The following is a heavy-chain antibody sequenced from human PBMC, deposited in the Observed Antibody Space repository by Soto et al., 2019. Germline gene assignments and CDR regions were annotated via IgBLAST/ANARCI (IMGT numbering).Heavy chain of an antibody. J-gene: IGHJ6*03. Sequence: QVQLQESGPGLVKPSWTLSLTCAASRGSISASNWWSWVRQPPGKGLEWIGEIYRSGSTNYNPSLKSRVTISVDKSKNQFSLKLSSVTAADTAVYYCERGNRDYYYYMDVWGKGTTVTVSS. D-gene: IGHD3-10*01. V-gene: IGHV4-4*02. CDR2: IYRSGST. CDR3: ERGNRDYYYYMDV. CDR1: RGSISASNW.